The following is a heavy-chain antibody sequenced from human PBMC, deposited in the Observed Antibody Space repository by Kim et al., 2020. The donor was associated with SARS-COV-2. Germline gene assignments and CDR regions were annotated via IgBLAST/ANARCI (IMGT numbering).Heavy chain of an antibody. CDR3: AREYCSGGTCDYFDY. D-gene: IGHD2-15*01. Sequence: DSVKGRFTISRDNSKNTLYLQMNSLRAEDTAVYYCAREYCSGGTCDYFDYWGQGTLVTVSS. V-gene: IGHV3-30*01. J-gene: IGHJ4*02.